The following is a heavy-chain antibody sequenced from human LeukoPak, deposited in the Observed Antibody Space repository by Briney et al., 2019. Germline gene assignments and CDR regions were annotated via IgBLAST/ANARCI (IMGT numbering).Heavy chain of an antibody. CDR2: IKSKIDGGTT. Sequence: GGSLRLSCAASGFTFSNAWMSWVRQAPGKGLEWVGRIKSKIDGGTTDYAAPVKGRFTVSRDDAKTTLYLQMSSLKSEDTAVYYCTKEDYWGQGTLVTVSS. V-gene: IGHV3-15*01. J-gene: IGHJ4*02. CDR1: GFTFSNAW. CDR3: TKEDY.